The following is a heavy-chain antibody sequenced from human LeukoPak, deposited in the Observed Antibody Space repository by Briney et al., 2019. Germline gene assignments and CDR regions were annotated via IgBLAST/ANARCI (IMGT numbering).Heavy chain of an antibody. CDR2: ISYDGKNE. Sequence: GGSLRLSCAASGFTLSNFGMHWVRQAPGKGLEWVAVISYDGKNEYYTDSVKGRFTISRDNAKNTLYLQMNSLRAEDTAVYYCAKQTAVDYFDYWGQGTLVTVSS. CDR3: AKQTAVDYFDY. V-gene: IGHV3-30*18. J-gene: IGHJ4*02. CDR1: GFTLSNFG.